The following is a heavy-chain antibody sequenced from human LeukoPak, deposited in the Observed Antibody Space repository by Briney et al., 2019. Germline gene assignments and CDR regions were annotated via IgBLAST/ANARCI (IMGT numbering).Heavy chain of an antibody. CDR1: GGSFSGYY. CDR2: INHSGST. D-gene: IGHD3-10*01. Sequence: SETLSLTCAVYGGSFSGYYSSWIRQPPGKGLEWIGEINHSGSTNYNPSLKSRVTISVDTSKNQFSLKLSSVTAADTAVYYCARGSGRRSYYCLGCTDFDYWGQGTLVTVSS. CDR3: ARGSGRRSYYCLGCTDFDY. J-gene: IGHJ4*02. V-gene: IGHV4-34*01.